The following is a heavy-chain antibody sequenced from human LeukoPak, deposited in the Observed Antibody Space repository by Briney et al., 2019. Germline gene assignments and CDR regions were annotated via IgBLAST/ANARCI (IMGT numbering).Heavy chain of an antibody. CDR1: GFTFSSYG. J-gene: IGHJ4*02. D-gene: IGHD6-6*01. CDR2: IWYDGSNK. V-gene: IGHV3-33*01. Sequence: GRSLRLSCAASGFTFSSYGMHWVRQAPGKGLEWVAVIWYDGSNKYYADSVKGRFTISRDNSKNTLYLQMNSLRAEDTAVYYCARDKSPDSSSPATPYFDYWGQGSLVTVSS. CDR3: ARDKSPDSSSPATPYFDY.